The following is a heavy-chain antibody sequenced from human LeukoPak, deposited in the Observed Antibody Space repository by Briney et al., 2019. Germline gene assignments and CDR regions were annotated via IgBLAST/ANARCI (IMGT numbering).Heavy chain of an antibody. CDR3: SRTRRGQIGWTNDY. CDR2: IYWDDDK. V-gene: IGHV2-5*02. J-gene: IGHJ4*02. CDR1: GFSLTTSGVG. Sequence: KESGPTLVKPTQTLTLTCTFSGFSLTTSGVGVGWIRQPPGKALEWLALIYWDDDKRYSPSLESRVTITKDTSKNQVVLTMTNMDPVDTATYYCSRTRRGQIGWTNDYWGQGTLVTVSS. D-gene: IGHD6-19*01.